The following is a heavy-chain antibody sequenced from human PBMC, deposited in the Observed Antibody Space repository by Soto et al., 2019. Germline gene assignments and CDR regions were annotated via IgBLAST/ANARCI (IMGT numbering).Heavy chain of an antibody. Sequence: ASVKVSCKASGYTFTIYYMHWVRQAPGQGLEWMGIINPSGGSTSYAQKFQGRVTMTRDTSTSTVYMELSSLRSEDTAVYYCARGAESYYYDSSGYQNWFDPWGQGTLVTVSS. CDR1: GYTFTIYY. V-gene: IGHV1-46*01. CDR3: ARGAESYYYDSSGYQNWFDP. CDR2: INPSGGST. J-gene: IGHJ5*02. D-gene: IGHD3-22*01.